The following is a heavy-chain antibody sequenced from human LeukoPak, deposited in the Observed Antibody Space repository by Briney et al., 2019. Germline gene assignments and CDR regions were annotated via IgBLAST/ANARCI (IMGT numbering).Heavy chain of an antibody. J-gene: IGHJ4*02. Sequence: ASVKVSCKASGYTFTSYAMNWVRQAPGQGLEWMGWVNTNTGNPTYAQGFTGRFVFSLDTSVSTASLQISSLKAEDTAVCYCARDGGTTQPPFDYWGQGTLVTVSS. D-gene: IGHD4-17*01. CDR3: ARDGGTTQPPFDY. CDR1: GYTFTSYA. CDR2: VNTNTGNP. V-gene: IGHV7-4-1*02.